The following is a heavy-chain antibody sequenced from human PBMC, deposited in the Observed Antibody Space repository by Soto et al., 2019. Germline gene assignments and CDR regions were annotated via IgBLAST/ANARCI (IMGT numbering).Heavy chain of an antibody. CDR2: INHSGST. V-gene: IGHV4-34*01. CDR1: GGSFIGYY. Sequence: SETLSLTCAVYGGSFIGYYWSWIRQPPGKGLEWIGEINHSGSTNYNPSLKSRVTISVDTSKNQFSLKLSSVTAADTAVYYCARVADSSGYYLDYWGQGTLVTVSS. CDR3: ARVADSSGYYLDY. J-gene: IGHJ4*02. D-gene: IGHD3-22*01.